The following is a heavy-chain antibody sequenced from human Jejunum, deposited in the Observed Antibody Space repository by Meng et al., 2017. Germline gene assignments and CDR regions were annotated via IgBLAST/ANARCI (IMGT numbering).Heavy chain of an antibody. Sequence: GESLKISCAASGFTFSSSSMSWVCQAPGKGLEWVSTFTGTTTSTYYADSVKGRFTISRDNSKNTLYLQMNSLRAEDTAVYYCAKLTSLWGQGTLVTVSS. CDR2: FTGTTTST. D-gene: IGHD3-16*01. V-gene: IGHV3-23*01. CDR1: GFTFSSSS. J-gene: IGHJ4*02. CDR3: AKLTSL.